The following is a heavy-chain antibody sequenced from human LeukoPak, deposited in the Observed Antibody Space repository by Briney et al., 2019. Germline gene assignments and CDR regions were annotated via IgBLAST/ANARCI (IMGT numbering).Heavy chain of an antibody. D-gene: IGHD3-10*02. J-gene: IGHJ6*04. CDR2: ISSSGSTI. Sequence: GGSLRPSCAASGFTFSSYEMNWVRQAPGKGLEWVSYISSSGSTIYYADSVKGRFTISRDNAKNSLYLQMNSLRAEDAAVYYCAELGITMIGGVWGKGTTVTISS. CDR3: AELGITMIGGV. V-gene: IGHV3-48*03. CDR1: GFTFSSYE.